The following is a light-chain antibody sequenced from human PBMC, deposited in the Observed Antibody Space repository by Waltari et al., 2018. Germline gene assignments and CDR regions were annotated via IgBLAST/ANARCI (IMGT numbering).Light chain of an antibody. CDR3: CSYAGSSTLV. CDR2: EGS. V-gene: IGLV2-23*01. J-gene: IGLJ2*01. Sequence: QSALTQPASVSGSPGQSLTISCTGTSRDVGSYNFVSWYQQHPGKAPKLMLYEGSKRPSGVSNRFSGSKSGNTASLTISGLQAEDEADYYCCSYAGSSTLVFGGGTKLTVL. CDR1: SRDVGSYNF.